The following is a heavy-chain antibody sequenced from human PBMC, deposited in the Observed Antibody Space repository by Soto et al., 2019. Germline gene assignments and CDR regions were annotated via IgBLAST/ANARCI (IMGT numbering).Heavy chain of an antibody. D-gene: IGHD3-3*01. CDR1: GGSFSGYY. J-gene: IGHJ3*01. CDR3: ARGSHFDFSSGYADSFDV. V-gene: IGHV4-34*01. Sequence: QVQLQQWGAVLLAPSETLSLTCAVNGGSFSGYYWGWFRQPPGKGLEWIGEAKHSGNITYNPSLRTRLTVSVDTSTNQFSLKLASMTAADTAMYYCARGSHFDFSSGYADSFDVWGQGTMVTVSS. CDR2: AKHSGNI.